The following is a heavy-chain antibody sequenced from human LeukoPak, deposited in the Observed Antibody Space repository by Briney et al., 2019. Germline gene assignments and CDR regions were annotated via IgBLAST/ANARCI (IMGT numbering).Heavy chain of an antibody. V-gene: IGHV3-48*03. Sequence: GGSLRLSCAASGFTFSSYEMNWVRQAPGKGLVWVSYISSSGSTICYADSVKGRFTISRDNAKNSLYLQMNSLRAEDTAVYYCARASSGWYTDSNFDYWGQGTLVTVSS. D-gene: IGHD6-19*01. CDR3: ARASSGWYTDSNFDY. CDR1: GFTFSSYE. CDR2: ISSSGSTI. J-gene: IGHJ4*02.